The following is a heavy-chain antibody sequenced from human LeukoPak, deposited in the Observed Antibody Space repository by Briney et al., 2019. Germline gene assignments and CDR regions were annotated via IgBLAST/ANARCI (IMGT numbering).Heavy chain of an antibody. J-gene: IGHJ4*02. CDR1: GGSISSYY. V-gene: IGHV4-4*09. Sequence: SETLSLTCTVSGGSISSYYWSWIRQPPGKGLEWIGYIYTSGSTNYNPSLKSRVTISVDTSKNQFSLKLSSVTAADTAVYYCARLDSSGPGVDYWRQGTLVTVSS. D-gene: IGHD3-22*01. CDR3: ARLDSSGPGVDY. CDR2: IYTSGST.